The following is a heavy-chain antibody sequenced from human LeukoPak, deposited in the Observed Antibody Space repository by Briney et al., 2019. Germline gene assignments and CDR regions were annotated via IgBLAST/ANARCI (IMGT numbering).Heavy chain of an antibody. CDR1: GFTFSSYS. V-gene: IGHV3-21*01. CDR3: AREGGLGRWCFDY. Sequence: GGSLRLSCAASGFTFSSYSMNWVRQAPGKGLEWVSSISSSSNYIYYADSVKGRFTISRDNAKNSLYLQMNSLRAEDTAVYYCAREGGLGRWCFDYWGQGTLVTVSS. D-gene: IGHD2-21*01. J-gene: IGHJ4*02. CDR2: ISSSSNYI.